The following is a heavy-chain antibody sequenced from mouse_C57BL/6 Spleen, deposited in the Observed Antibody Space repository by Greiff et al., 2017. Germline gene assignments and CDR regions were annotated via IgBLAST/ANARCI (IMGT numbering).Heavy chain of an antibody. CDR2: IYPGSGNT. D-gene: IGHD2-10*02. CDR3: ARRYGNYYAMDY. CDR1: GYSFTSYY. J-gene: IGHJ4*01. Sequence: VMLVESGPELVKPGASVKISCKASGYSFTSYYIHWVKQRPGQGLEWIGWIYPGSGNTKYNEKFKGKATLTADTSSSTAYMQLSSLTSEDSAVYYCARRYGNYYAMDYWGQGTSVTVSS. V-gene: IGHV1-66*01.